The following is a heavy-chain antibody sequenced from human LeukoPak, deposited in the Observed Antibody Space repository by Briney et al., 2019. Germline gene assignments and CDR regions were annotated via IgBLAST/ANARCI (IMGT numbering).Heavy chain of an antibody. D-gene: IGHD3-10*01. CDR2: ISGSGGST. CDR1: GFTFSSYA. V-gene: IGHV3-23*01. J-gene: IGHJ5*02. Sequence: SGGSLRLSCAASGFTFSSYAMSWVRQAPGKGLEWVSAISGSGGSTYYADSVKGRFTISRDNSKNTLYLQMNSLRAEDTAVYYCAKSGYYGSGSYSNVGWFDPWGQGTLVTVSS. CDR3: AKSGYYGSGSYSNVGWFDP.